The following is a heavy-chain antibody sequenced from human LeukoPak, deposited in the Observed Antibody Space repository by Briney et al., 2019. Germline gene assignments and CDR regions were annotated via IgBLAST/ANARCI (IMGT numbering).Heavy chain of an antibody. J-gene: IGHJ6*02. CDR3: ARDREYCGSSSCSPNGMDV. CDR2: IYSGGST. CDR1: GFTVSSNY. Sequence: GGSLRLSCAASGFTVSSNYMSWVRQAPGKGLEWVSVIYSGGSTYYADSVKGRFTIPRDNPKNTLYLQMNSLRAEDTAVYYCARDREYCGSSSCSPNGMDVWGQGTTDTVSS. V-gene: IGHV3-53*05. D-gene: IGHD2-2*01.